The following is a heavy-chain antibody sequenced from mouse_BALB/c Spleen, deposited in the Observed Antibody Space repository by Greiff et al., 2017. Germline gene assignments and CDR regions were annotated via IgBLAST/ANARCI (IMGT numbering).Heavy chain of an antibody. V-gene: IGHV1-55*01. CDR3: ARGEGYAMDY. Sequence: QVQLQQPGAELVKPGTSVKLSCKASGYNFTSYWINWVKLRPGQGLEWIGDIYPGSGSTNYNEKFKSKATLTVDTSSSTAYMQLSSLASEDSALYYCARGEGYAMDYWGQGTSVTVSS. CDR1: GYNFTSYW. J-gene: IGHJ4*01. CDR2: IYPGSGST.